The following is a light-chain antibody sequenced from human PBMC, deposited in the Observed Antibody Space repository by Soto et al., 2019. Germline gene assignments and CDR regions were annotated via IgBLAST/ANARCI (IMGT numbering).Light chain of an antibody. CDR3: QQHGSKVPYT. CDR1: QSVSNCY. Sequence: EIVLTQSPGTLSLSPGERATLSCRASQSVSNCYLSCYQEQPGPAPRLLIYGASSSATGIPDWFSGSGSGTDYTLTISRREPEDDAAYYCQQHGSKVPYTFGQGTKLEIK. V-gene: IGKV3-20*01. J-gene: IGKJ2*01. CDR2: GAS.